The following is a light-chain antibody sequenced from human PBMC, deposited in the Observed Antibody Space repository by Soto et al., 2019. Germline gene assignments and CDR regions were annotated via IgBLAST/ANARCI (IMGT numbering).Light chain of an antibody. CDR1: SSDVGGYNY. V-gene: IGLV2-14*01. J-gene: IGLJ1*01. CDR3: SSYTSSSTLV. Sequence: QSALTQPASVSGSPGQSITISCTGTSSDVGGYNYVSWYQQHPGKAPKLMIYDVSNRPSGVSNRFSCSKSGNTASLTISGLQAEDEDDYYCSSYTSSSTLVFGTGTKLTVL. CDR2: DVS.